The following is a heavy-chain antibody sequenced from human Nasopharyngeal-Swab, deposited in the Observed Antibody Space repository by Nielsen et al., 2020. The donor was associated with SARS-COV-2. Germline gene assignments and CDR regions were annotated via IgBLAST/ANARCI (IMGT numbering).Heavy chain of an antibody. V-gene: IGHV3-21*01. Sequence: GESPKISCAASGFTFSSYSMNWVRQAPGKGLEWVSSISSSSSYIYYADSVKGRFTISRDNAKNSLYLQMNSLRAEDTAVYYCARDHVLPDAFDIWGQGTMVTVSS. CDR1: GFTFSSYS. CDR2: ISSSSSYI. D-gene: IGHD3-10*01. J-gene: IGHJ3*02. CDR3: ARDHVLPDAFDI.